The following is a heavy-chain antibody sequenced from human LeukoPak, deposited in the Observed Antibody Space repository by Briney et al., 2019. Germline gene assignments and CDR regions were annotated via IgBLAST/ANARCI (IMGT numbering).Heavy chain of an antibody. V-gene: IGHV1-69*13. D-gene: IGHD3-22*01. CDR2: ITPIFGTA. J-gene: IGHJ4*02. CDR1: GGTFSRFT. CDR3: AREWGLESSGYYYAY. Sequence: SVKVSCKAYGGTFSRFTISWVRQAPGQGFEWMGVITPIFGTANFAQKFQGRVSITADGSTSTAFMELSSLRSEDTAVYYCAREWGLESSGYYYAYWGQGTLVTVSS.